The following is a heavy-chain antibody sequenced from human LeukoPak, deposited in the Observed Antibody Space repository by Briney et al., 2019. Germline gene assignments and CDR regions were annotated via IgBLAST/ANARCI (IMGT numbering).Heavy chain of an antibody. CDR3: AKRGMGGSSNHLDY. CDR2: ISGSGGST. CDR1: GYTFSGYA. J-gene: IGHJ4*02. D-gene: IGHD3-16*01. Sequence: GGSLRLSCAASGYTFSGYAMSWVRQAPGKGLEWVSAISGSGGSTYYADSVKGRFTISRDNSKNTLYLQMNSLRAEDTAVYYCAKRGMGGSSNHLDYWGQGTLVTVSS. V-gene: IGHV3-23*01.